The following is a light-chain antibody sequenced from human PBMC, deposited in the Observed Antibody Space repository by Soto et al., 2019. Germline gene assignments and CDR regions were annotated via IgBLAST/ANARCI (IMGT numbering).Light chain of an antibody. CDR2: GAS. CDR3: QQYRT. J-gene: IGKJ1*01. Sequence: PGEEATLSCRASQNVGSNYLAWYQQKPGQTPRLIIYGASGRADGIPHRFSGSGSGTDFTLTISRLEPEDFAVYYCQQYRTFGQGTKVDIK. CDR1: QNVGSNY. V-gene: IGKV3-20*01.